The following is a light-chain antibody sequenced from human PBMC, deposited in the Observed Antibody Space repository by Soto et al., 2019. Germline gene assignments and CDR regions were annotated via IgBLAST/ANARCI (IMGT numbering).Light chain of an antibody. J-gene: IGKJ1*01. CDR3: HQYASSPGR. CDR2: WAS. Sequence: DIVMTQSPDSLTVSLGERATTYCKSSQSVLYYANNENYLAWFQQKPGQPPKLLIYWASNRESGVPDRFSGSGSGPDFTLTISSLQAEDVAVYYCHQYASSPGRFGQGTEMEI. V-gene: IGKV4-1*01. CDR1: QSVLYYANNENY.